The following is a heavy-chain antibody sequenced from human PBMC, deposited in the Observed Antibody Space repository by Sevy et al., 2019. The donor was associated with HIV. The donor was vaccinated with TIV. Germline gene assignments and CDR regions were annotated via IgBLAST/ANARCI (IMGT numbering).Heavy chain of an antibody. J-gene: IGHJ4*02. CDR1: GFTFSNAW. CDR2: SKSKTDGGTT. V-gene: IGHV3-15*01. CDR3: TTGSRLRFPEFDY. Sequence: GGSLRLSCAASGFTFSNAWMSWVRQAPGKGLEWVGHSKSKTDGGTTDYAAPVKGRFTISRDDSKNTLYLQMNSLKTEDTAVYYCTTGSRLRFPEFDYWGQGTLVTVSS. D-gene: IGHD5-12*01.